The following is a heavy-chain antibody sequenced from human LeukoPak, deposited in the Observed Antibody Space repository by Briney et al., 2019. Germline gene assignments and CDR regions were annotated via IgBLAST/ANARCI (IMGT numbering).Heavy chain of an antibody. CDR3: ARERDVVGATKSSAFDI. V-gene: IGHV1-2*02. J-gene: IGHJ3*02. CDR1: GYTFTGYY. CDR2: INPNSGGT. D-gene: IGHD1-26*01. Sequence: ASVKVSCKASGYTFTGYYMHWVRQAPGQGFEWMGWINPNSGGTNYAQKFQGRVTMTRDTSISTAYMELSRLRSDDTAVYYCARERDVVGATKSSAFDIWGQGTMVTVSS.